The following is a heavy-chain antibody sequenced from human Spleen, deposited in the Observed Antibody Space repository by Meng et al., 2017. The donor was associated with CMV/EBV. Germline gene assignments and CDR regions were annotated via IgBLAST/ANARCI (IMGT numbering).Heavy chain of an antibody. V-gene: IGHV3-7*01. Sequence: GGSLRLSCAASGFTFSSYWMSWVRQAPGKGLEWVANIKQDGSEKYYVDSVKGRFTISRDKAKNSLYLQMNSLRAEDTAVYYCARDNTIFGVIMGDAFDIWGQGTMVTVSS. CDR1: GFTFSSYW. J-gene: IGHJ3*02. D-gene: IGHD3-3*01. CDR2: IKQDGSEK. CDR3: ARDNTIFGVIMGDAFDI.